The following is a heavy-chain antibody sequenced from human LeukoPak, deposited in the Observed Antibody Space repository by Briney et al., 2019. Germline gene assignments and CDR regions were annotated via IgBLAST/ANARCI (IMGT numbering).Heavy chain of an antibody. V-gene: IGHV1-18*01. D-gene: IGHD3-3*01. CDR2: ISAYNGNT. CDR3: AGEWSGYSEGYWFDP. Sequence: GASVKVSCKASGYTFTSYGISWVRQAPGQGLEWMGWISAYNGNTNYAQKLQGRVTMTTDTSTSTAYMELRSLRSDDTAVYYCAGEWSGYSEGYWFDPWGQGTLVTVSS. J-gene: IGHJ5*02. CDR1: GYTFTSYG.